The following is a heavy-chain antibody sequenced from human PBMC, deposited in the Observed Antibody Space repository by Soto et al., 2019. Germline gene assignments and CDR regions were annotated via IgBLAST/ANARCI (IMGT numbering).Heavy chain of an antibody. V-gene: IGHV1-18*01. J-gene: IGHJ6*02. CDR2: ISAYNGNT. CDR1: GYTFTSYG. D-gene: IGHD2-8*01. CDR3: ARGGKYCTNCVCSFYGMDV. Sequence: QVQLVQSGAEVKKPGASVKVSCKASGYTFTSYGISWVRQAPGQGLEWMGWISAYNGNTNYAQKLQGRVTMTTDTSTITDYRELRSLRSDDTAVYYCARGGKYCTNCVCSFYGMDVWGQGTTVTVSS.